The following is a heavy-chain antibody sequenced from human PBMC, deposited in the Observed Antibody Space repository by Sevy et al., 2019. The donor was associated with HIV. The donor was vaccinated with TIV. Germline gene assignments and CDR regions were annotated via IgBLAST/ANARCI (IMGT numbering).Heavy chain of an antibody. Sequence: SETLSLTCGVSGFSISSGYFWGWIRQPPGKGLEWIGTIHHSGSTYYNPSLKSRVTISVDTSKNQFSLNLSSVTAADTAVYYYARQTWITGTTRHFQYWGQGTLVTVSS. CDR1: GFSISSGYF. CDR2: IHHSGST. D-gene: IGHD1-7*01. V-gene: IGHV4-38-2*01. J-gene: IGHJ1*01. CDR3: ARQTWITGTTRHFQY.